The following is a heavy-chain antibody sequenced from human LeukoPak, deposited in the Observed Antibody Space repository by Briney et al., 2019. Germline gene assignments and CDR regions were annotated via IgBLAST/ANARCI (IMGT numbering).Heavy chain of an antibody. Sequence: GASLKISCKGSGYSFTSYWIGWVRQMPGKGLEWMGIIYPGDSDTRYSPSFQGQVTISADKSISTAYLQWSSLKASDTAMYYCARQYYGSGSYYQAYYFDYWGQGTLVTVSS. CDR1: GYSFTSYW. CDR3: ARQYYGSGSYYQAYYFDY. CDR2: IYPGDSDT. J-gene: IGHJ4*02. D-gene: IGHD3-10*01. V-gene: IGHV5-51*01.